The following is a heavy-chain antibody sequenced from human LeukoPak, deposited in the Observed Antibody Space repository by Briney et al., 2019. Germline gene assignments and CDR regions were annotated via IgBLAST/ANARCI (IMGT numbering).Heavy chain of an antibody. V-gene: IGHV3-23*01. CDR1: GFTFSTYA. Sequence: PGGSLRLSCAASGFTFSTYAISWVRQAPGKGLEWVSGVSPSGNTTYYPDSVKGRFTISRDNSKNTVYLQMNSLRVEDTAVYFCADPPNADYWGQGTLVAVSS. D-gene: IGHD4/OR15-4a*01. J-gene: IGHJ4*02. CDR2: VSPSGNTT. CDR3: ADPPNADY.